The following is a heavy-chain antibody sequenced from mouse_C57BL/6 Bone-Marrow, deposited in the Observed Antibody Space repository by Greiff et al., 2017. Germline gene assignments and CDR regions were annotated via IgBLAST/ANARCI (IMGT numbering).Heavy chain of an antibody. CDR3: ARQYYGSSYAMDY. V-gene: IGHV5-6*01. D-gene: IGHD1-1*01. CDR2: ISSGGSYT. Sequence: EVQGVESGGDLVKPGGSLKLSCAASGFTFSSYGMSWVRQTPDKRLEWVATISSGGSYTYYPDSVKGRFTISRDNAKNTLYLQMSSLKSEDTAMYYCARQYYGSSYAMDYWGQGTSVTVSS. CDR1: GFTFSSYG. J-gene: IGHJ4*01.